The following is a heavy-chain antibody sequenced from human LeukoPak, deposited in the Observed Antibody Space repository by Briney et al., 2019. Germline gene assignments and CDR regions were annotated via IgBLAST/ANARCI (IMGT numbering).Heavy chain of an antibody. Sequence: ASVKLSCKASGYTFTSYAMHWVRQAPGQRLEWMGWINAGNGNTKYSQKFQGRVTITRDTSASTAYMELSSLRSEDTAVYYCARSPLWELYLDYWGQGTLVTVSS. V-gene: IGHV1-3*01. D-gene: IGHD1-26*01. CDR3: ARSPLWELYLDY. CDR1: GYTFTSYA. CDR2: INAGNGNT. J-gene: IGHJ4*02.